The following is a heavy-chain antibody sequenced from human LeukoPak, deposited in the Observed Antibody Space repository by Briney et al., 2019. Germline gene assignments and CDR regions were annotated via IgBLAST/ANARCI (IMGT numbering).Heavy chain of an antibody. V-gene: IGHV3-9*01. CDR2: INWNGNSL. CDR3: ARDSRSCRSSDCRGDAFDI. Sequence: GRSLRLSCAASGFTFDDYAMHWVRQTPEKGLEWVTGINWNGNSLGYADSARGRFTISKDNAKNSLSLQMNSLRAEDTAVYYCARDSRSCRSSDCRGDAFDIWGQGTMVTVSS. CDR1: GFTFDDYA. J-gene: IGHJ3*02. D-gene: IGHD6-25*01.